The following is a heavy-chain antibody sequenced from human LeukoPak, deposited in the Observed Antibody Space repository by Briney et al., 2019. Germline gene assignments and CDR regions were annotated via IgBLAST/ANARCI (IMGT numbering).Heavy chain of an antibody. V-gene: IGHV3-48*03. CDR1: GFTFSSYE. D-gene: IGHD1-26*01. J-gene: IGHJ6*02. CDR2: ISSSGSTI. Sequence: PGGSLRLSCAASGFTFSSYEMNWVRQAPGKGLEWVSYISSSGSTIYYADSVKGRFTISRDNAENSLYLQMNSLRAEDTAVYYCAREGPTAKYTYYYYYGMDVWGQGTTVTVSS. CDR3: AREGPTAKYTYYYYYGMDV.